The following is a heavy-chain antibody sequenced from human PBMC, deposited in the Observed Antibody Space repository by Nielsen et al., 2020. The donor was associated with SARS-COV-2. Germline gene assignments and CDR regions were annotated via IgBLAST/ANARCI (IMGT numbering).Heavy chain of an antibody. CDR2: INPSGGST. CDR1: GYTFTSYG. V-gene: IGHV1-46*01. CDR3: ARDPGEDNWFDP. D-gene: IGHD1-26*01. J-gene: IGHJ5*02. Sequence: ASVKVSCKASGYTFTSYGISWVRQAPGQGLEWMGIINPSGGSTSYAQKFQGRVTMTRDTSTSTVYMELSSLRSEDTAVYYCARDPGEDNWFDPWGQGTLVTVSS.